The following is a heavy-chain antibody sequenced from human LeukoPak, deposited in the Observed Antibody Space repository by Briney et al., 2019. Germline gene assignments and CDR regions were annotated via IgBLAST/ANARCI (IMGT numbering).Heavy chain of an antibody. CDR2: ISSSGDTI. CDR3: ARDLRYCSSTSCYNAYYFDY. CDR1: GFTFSDYN. Sequence: GGSLRLSGAASGFTFSDYNINWVRQAPGKGLEWVSFISSSGDTIYYADSVKGRFTISRDNAKNSLYLQMNSLRAEDTAVYYCARDLRYCSSTSCYNAYYFDYWGQGTLVTVSS. V-gene: IGHV3-48*01. J-gene: IGHJ4*02. D-gene: IGHD2-2*01.